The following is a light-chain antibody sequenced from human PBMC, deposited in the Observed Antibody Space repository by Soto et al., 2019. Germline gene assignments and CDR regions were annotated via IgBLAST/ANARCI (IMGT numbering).Light chain of an antibody. V-gene: IGLV2-14*01. Sequence: QSVLTQPASVSGSPGQSITISCTGTSSDVGGYDYVSWYQLHPGKAPNLMVFEVSNRPSGVSYRFSGSKSGNTASLTISGLQAEDEADYFCSSYSISTAYLFGTGTKVTV. CDR1: SSDVGGYDY. CDR3: SSYSISTAYL. CDR2: EVS. J-gene: IGLJ1*01.